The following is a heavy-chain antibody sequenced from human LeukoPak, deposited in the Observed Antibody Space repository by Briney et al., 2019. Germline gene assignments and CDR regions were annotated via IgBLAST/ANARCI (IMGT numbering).Heavy chain of an antibody. CDR1: GYTFTSYG. V-gene: IGHV1-18*01. CDR3: ARDLGGSYPYYFDY. D-gene: IGHD1-26*01. J-gene: IGHJ4*02. Sequence: GASVKVSCKASGYTFTSYGISWVRQAPGQGLEWMGWISAYNGNTNYAQKLQGRVTMTTDTSTSTAYMELRGLRSDDTAVYYCARDLGGSYPYYFDYWGQGTLVTVSS. CDR2: ISAYNGNT.